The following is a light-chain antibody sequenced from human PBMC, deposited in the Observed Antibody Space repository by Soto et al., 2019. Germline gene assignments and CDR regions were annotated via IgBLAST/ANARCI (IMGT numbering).Light chain of an antibody. J-gene: IGKJ4*01. CDR3: QQYGSSPLT. CDR2: DAS. V-gene: IGKV3-20*01. CDR1: PSIRARY. Sequence: PGERASLSCRASPSIRARYLAWYQQKPGQAPRLLIYDASSRATGIPDRFSGSGSGTDFILTISRLEPEDFAVYYCQQYGSSPLTFGGGTKVEIK.